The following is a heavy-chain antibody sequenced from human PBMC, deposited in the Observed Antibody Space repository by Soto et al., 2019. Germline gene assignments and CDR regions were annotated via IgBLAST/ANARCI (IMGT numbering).Heavy chain of an antibody. D-gene: IGHD3-9*01. CDR2: IWYDGSNK. Sequence: QVQLVESGGGVVQPGRSLRLSCAASGSTFSSYGMHWVRQAPGKGLEWVAVIWYDGSNKYYADSVKGRFTISRDNSKNTLYLQMNSLRAEDTAVYYCARDNYDILTGYSGLWVNYYYYGMDVWGRGTTVTVSS. CDR1: GSTFSSYG. CDR3: ARDNYDILTGYSGLWVNYYYYGMDV. J-gene: IGHJ6*02. V-gene: IGHV3-33*01.